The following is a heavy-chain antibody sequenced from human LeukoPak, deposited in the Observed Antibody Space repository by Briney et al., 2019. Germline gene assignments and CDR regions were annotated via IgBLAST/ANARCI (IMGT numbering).Heavy chain of an antibody. D-gene: IGHD1-26*01. Sequence: GGSLRLSCAASGFTFSSYWMHWARRAPGKGLVWVSRITSDGSSTSHADSVKGRFTTSRDNAKNTLYLQMNSLRAEDTAVYYCSRGVGATDSWGQGTLVTVSS. CDR2: ITSDGSST. CDR3: SRGVGATDS. V-gene: IGHV3-74*01. J-gene: IGHJ4*02. CDR1: GFTFSSYW.